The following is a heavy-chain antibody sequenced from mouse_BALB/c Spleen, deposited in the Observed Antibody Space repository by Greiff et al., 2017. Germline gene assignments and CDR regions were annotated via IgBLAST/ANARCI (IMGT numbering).Heavy chain of an antibody. CDR2: IYPGSGST. D-gene: IGHD2-1*01. Sequence: LQQPGSELVRPGASVKLSCKASGYTFTSYWMHWVKQRPGQGLEWIGNIYPGSGSTNYDEKSKSKATLTVDTSSSTAYMQLSSLTSEDSAVYYCTRDGNPLFDYWGQGTTLTVSS. V-gene: IGHV1S22*01. CDR3: TRDGNPLFDY. J-gene: IGHJ2*01. CDR1: GYTFTSYW.